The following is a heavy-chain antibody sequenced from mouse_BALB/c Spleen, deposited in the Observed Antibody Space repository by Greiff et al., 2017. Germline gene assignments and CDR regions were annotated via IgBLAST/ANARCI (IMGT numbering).Heavy chain of an antibody. Sequence: EVKLVESGGGLVKPGGSLKLSCAASGFAFSSYDMSWVRQTPEKRLEWVAYISSGGGSTYYPDTVKGRFTISRDNAKNTLYLQMSSLKSEDTAMYYCARRDYYYGSSLDYWGQGTTLTVSS. J-gene: IGHJ2*01. CDR3: ARRDYYYGSSLDY. CDR1: GFAFSSYD. V-gene: IGHV5-12-1*01. D-gene: IGHD1-1*01. CDR2: ISSGGGST.